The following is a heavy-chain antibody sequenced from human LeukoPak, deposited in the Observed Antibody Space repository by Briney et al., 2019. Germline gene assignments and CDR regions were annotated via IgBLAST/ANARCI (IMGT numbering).Heavy chain of an antibody. V-gene: IGHV4-34*01. J-gene: IGHJ4*02. CDR3: ARGPRAMIVVVITPGFDY. CDR2: INHSGST. Sequence: SETLPLTCAVYGGSFSGYYWSWIRQPPGKGLEWIGEINHSGSTNYNPSLKSRVTISVDTSKNQFSLKLSSVTAADTAVYYCARGPRAMIVVVITPGFDYWGQGTLVTVSS. CDR1: GGSFSGYY. D-gene: IGHD3-22*01.